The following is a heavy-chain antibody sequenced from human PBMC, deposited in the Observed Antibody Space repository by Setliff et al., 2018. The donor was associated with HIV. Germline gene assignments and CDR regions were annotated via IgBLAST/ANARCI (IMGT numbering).Heavy chain of an antibody. Sequence: PGGSLRLSCAASGFPFRNYKMNWVRQAPGKGLEWVSSINIGRGDKFYADSVQGRFTISRDNSKNTVYLQMNSLRAEDTAEYYCAKELAASGLGYFDSWGRGILVTVSS. CDR2: INIGRGDK. V-gene: IGHV3-21*04. CDR1: GFPFRNYK. CDR3: AKELAASGLGYFDS. J-gene: IGHJ4*02. D-gene: IGHD3-22*01.